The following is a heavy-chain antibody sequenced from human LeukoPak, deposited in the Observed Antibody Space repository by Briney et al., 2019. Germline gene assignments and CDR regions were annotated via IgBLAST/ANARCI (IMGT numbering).Heavy chain of an antibody. J-gene: IGHJ4*02. V-gene: IGHV4-31*03. CDR1: GGSISSGGYY. CDR3: ARVQYDSSGYYLDY. Sequence: TSETLSLTCTVSGGSISSGGYYWSWIRQHPGKGLEWIGYIYYSGSTYYNPSLKSRVTISVDTSKNQFSLKLSSVTAADTAVYYCARVQYDSSGYYLDYWGQGTLVTVSS. D-gene: IGHD3-22*01. CDR2: IYYSGST.